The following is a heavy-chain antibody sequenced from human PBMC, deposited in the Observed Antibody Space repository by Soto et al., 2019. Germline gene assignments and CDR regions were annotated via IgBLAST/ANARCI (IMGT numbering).Heavy chain of an antibody. Sequence: SETLSLTCTVSGGSISSYYWSLIRQPPGKGLEWIGYIYYSGSTNYNPSLKSRVTISVDTSKNQFSLKLSSVTAADTAVYYCARELYCSGGSCSDYWGQGTLVTVSS. J-gene: IGHJ4*02. CDR2: IYYSGST. CDR1: GGSISSYY. V-gene: IGHV4-59*01. D-gene: IGHD2-15*01. CDR3: ARELYCSGGSCSDY.